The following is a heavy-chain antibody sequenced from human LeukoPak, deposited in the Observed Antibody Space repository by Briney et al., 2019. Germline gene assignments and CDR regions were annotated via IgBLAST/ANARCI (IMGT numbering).Heavy chain of an antibody. CDR1: GFTFSSYA. Sequence: GGSLRLSCAASGFTFSSYAMSWVRQAPGKGLEWVSAISGSGRSTYYADSVKGRFTISRDNSKNTLYLQMNSLRAEDTAVYYCAKMGAGTTSRWFDPWGQGTLVTVSS. J-gene: IGHJ5*02. V-gene: IGHV3-23*01. CDR3: AKMGAGTTSRWFDP. CDR2: ISGSGRST. D-gene: IGHD1-7*01.